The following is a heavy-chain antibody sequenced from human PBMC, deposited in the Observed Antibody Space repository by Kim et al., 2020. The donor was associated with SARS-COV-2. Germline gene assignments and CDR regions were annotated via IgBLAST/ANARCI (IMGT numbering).Heavy chain of an antibody. CDR2: TDTKTGNP. V-gene: IGHV7-4-1*02. D-gene: IGHD3-9*01. CDR3: ARGLWTENAFDI. J-gene: IGHJ3*02. Sequence: GSVKVSCKASGFTFTEYAMNWVRQAPGQGLEWMGWTDTKTGNPTYAQGFAGRFVFSSDASVTTLYLQINSLKSEDTAVYYCARGLWTENAFDIWGQGAMVTISS. CDR1: GFTFTEYA.